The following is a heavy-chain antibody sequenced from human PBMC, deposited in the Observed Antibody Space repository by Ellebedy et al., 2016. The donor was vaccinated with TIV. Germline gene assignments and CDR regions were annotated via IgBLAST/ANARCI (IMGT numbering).Heavy chain of an antibody. Sequence: MPGGSLRLSCSVSGGSLSSTRYYWAWIRQPPGKGLEYIGSVYYSVSTYYNPSLKSRVTVSVDTSKNQFSLNLSSVTAADTAVYYCARDPALPRGRFDTWGQGTLVTVSS. J-gene: IGHJ5*02. CDR2: VYYSVST. V-gene: IGHV4-39*07. CDR1: GGSLSSTRYY. CDR3: ARDPALPRGRFDT.